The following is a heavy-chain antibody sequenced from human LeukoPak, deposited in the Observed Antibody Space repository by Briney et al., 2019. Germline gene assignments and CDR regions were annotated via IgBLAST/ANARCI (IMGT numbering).Heavy chain of an antibody. CDR3: ARIYCSGGSCYGENWFDP. D-gene: IGHD2-15*01. Sequence: GRSLRLSCAASGFTFSSYWMSWVRQAPGKGLEWVANIKQDGSEKYYVDSVKGRFTISRDKAKNSLYLQMNSLRAEDTAVYYCARIYCSGGSCYGENWFDPWGQGTLATVSS. J-gene: IGHJ5*02. V-gene: IGHV3-7*03. CDR2: IKQDGSEK. CDR1: GFTFSSYW.